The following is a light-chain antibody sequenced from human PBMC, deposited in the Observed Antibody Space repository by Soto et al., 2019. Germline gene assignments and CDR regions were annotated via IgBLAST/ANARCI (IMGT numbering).Light chain of an antibody. CDR2: GNN. CDR3: QSYAISLSGWV. Sequence: QSVLTQPPSVSGAPGQSITISCTGSSSNVGSNYDAHWYQQLPGTAPKLLIHGNNNRPSGVPDRFSASKSGTSASLAITGLQAEDEADYYCQSYAISLSGWVFGGGTKLTVL. V-gene: IGLV1-40*01. CDR1: SSNVGSNYD. J-gene: IGLJ3*02.